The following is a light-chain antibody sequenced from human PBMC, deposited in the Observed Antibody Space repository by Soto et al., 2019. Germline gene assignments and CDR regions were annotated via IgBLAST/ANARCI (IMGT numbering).Light chain of an antibody. CDR3: MQALQTPWT. V-gene: IGKV2-28*01. Sequence: IVMTQSPLSLPVTPGEPASISCRSSQSLLHSNGYNYLDWYLQKPGQSPQLLTYLGSNRASGVPDRFSGSGSGTDFTLKISRVEAEDVGVYYCMQALQTPWTFGQGTKVEIK. J-gene: IGKJ1*01. CDR1: QSLLHSNGYNY. CDR2: LGS.